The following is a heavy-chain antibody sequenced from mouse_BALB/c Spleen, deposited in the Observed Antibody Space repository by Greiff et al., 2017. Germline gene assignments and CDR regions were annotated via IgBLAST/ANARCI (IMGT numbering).Heavy chain of an antibody. D-gene: IGHD4-1*01. CDR2: INPYNDGT. Sequence: VQLKQSGPELVKPGASVKMSCKASGYTFTSYVMHWVKQKPGQGLEWIGYINPYNDGTKYNEKFKGKATLTSDKSSSTAYMELSSLTSEDSAVYYCARYLGRVYWYFDVWGAGTTVTVSS. J-gene: IGHJ1*01. V-gene: IGHV1-14*01. CDR3: ARYLGRVYWYFDV. CDR1: GYTFTSYV.